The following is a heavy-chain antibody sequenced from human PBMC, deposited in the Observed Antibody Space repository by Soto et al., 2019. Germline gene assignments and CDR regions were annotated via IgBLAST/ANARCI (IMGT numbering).Heavy chain of an antibody. CDR2: ISAHNGNT. J-gene: IGHJ4*02. CDR1: GYAFTTYG. D-gene: IGHD1-1*01. CDR3: ARGRYGDY. V-gene: IGHV1-18*01. Sequence: QVHLVQSGAEVKKPGASVKVSCKGSGYAFTTYGITWVRQAPGQGLEWMGWISAHNGNTNYAQKLQGRVTVTRDTSTCTAYRELRSLRSADSAVYYGARGRYGDYWGQGALVTVSS.